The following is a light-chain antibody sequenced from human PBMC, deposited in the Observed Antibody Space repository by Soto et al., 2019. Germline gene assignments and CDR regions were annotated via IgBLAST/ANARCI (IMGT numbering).Light chain of an antibody. V-gene: IGLV2-23*01. CDR3: CSYAGSPYV. CDR1: SNDVGSYNL. J-gene: IGLJ1*01. Sequence: QSALTQPASVSGSPGQSITISCSGTSNDVGSYNLVSWYQQHPGKAPKLMISEGNKRPSGISNRFSGSKSGNTASLTISGLQAEDEADYYCCSYAGSPYVFGTGTQLTVL. CDR2: EGN.